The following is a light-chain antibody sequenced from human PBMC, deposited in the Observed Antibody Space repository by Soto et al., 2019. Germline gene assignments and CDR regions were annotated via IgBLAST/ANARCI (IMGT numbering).Light chain of an antibody. CDR1: NIGSKS. CDR2: YVS. J-gene: IGLJ2*01. CDR3: QVWDTSSDHVV. V-gene: IGLV3-21*04. Sequence: SSELTQPPSVSVAPGKTARITCGGNNIGSKSVHWYQQKPGQAPELVIYYVSDRPTGIPERFSGSNSGNTATLTISRVEAGDEADYYCQVWDTSSDHVVFGGGTQLTVL.